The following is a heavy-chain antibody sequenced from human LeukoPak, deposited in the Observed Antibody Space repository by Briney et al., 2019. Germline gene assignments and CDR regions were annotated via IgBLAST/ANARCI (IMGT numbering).Heavy chain of an antibody. J-gene: IGHJ3*02. CDR3: ARESSGWYDDAFDI. Sequence: GASLRLSCAASGFTFSSYAMHWVRQAPGKGLEWVAVISYDGSNKYYADSVKGRFTISRDNSKNTLYLQMNSLRAEDTAVYYCARESSGWYDDAFDIWGQGTMVTVSS. CDR1: GFTFSSYA. CDR2: ISYDGSNK. V-gene: IGHV3-30*04. D-gene: IGHD6-19*01.